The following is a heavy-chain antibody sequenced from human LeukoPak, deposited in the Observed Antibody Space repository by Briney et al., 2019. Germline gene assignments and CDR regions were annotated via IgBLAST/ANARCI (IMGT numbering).Heavy chain of an antibody. Sequence: GESMRLSSDVSGFTFSDSWTHWVRQPQGKVLVWVSRMYGDMSDISYADSVRGRFTISRDNAKNTVYLQMNSLRGEDTAVYYCARDLGLRGSTWGQGTLVTVSS. CDR3: ARDLGLRGST. V-gene: IGHV3-74*01. J-gene: IGHJ5*02. CDR1: GFTFSDSW. CDR2: MYGDMSDI. D-gene: IGHD4-23*01.